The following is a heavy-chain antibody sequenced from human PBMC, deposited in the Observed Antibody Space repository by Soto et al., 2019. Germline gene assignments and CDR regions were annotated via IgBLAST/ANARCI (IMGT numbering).Heavy chain of an antibody. CDR2: IDPGDSDT. J-gene: IGHJ5*02. V-gene: IGHV5-51*01. D-gene: IGHD1-26*01. Sequence: EVQLVQSEAEVINPGESLKMACKGSGYRFTSYWIGWVRQMPGKGLEWMGIIDPGDSDTRYSPSFQGEVTISADKSINTAYLQWSSLKASDTAMYYCASPSGSYEFSWGQGTLVTVSS. CDR3: ASPSGSYEFS. CDR1: GYRFTSYW.